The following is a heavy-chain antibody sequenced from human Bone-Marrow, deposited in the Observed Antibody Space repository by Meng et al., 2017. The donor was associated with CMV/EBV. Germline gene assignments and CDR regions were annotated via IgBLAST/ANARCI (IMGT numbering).Heavy chain of an antibody. V-gene: IGHV3-30-3*01. J-gene: IGHJ6*02. CDR3: ARAQPYSNYDYYGMDV. CDR1: EFTFRSYV. Sequence: GESLKISCAASEFTFRSYVMHWVRQAPGKGLEWVAFISYDGSNKFYADSVKGRFTISRDNSKNTLYLQMNSLRAEDMAVYYRARAQPYSNYDYYGMDVWGQGTTVTVSS. D-gene: IGHD4-11*01. CDR2: ISYDGSNK.